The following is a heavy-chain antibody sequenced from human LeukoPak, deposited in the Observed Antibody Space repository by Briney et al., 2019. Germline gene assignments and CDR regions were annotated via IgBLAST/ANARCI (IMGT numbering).Heavy chain of an antibody. Sequence: SETLSLTCTVSGGSISSYYWSWIRQPPGKGLEWTGYIYYSGSTNYNPSLKSRVTISVDTSKNQFSLKLSSVTAADTAVYYCARHAEDDFWSGPSRRAFDIWGQGTMVTVSS. J-gene: IGHJ3*02. CDR1: GGSISSYY. CDR2: IYYSGST. V-gene: IGHV4-59*08. CDR3: ARHAEDDFWSGPSRRAFDI. D-gene: IGHD3-3*01.